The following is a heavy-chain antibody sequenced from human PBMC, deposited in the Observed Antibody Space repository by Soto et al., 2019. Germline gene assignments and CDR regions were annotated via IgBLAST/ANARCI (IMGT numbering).Heavy chain of an antibody. Sequence: GESLKISCKGSGYSFTSYWISWVRQMPGKGLEWMGRIDPSDSYTNYSPSFQGHVTISADKSISTAYLQWSSLKASDTAMYYCASLVATIDSYYYYGMDVWGQGTTVTVSS. CDR1: GYSFTSYW. V-gene: IGHV5-10-1*01. CDR2: IDPSDSYT. J-gene: IGHJ6*02. CDR3: ASLVATIDSYYYYGMDV. D-gene: IGHD5-12*01.